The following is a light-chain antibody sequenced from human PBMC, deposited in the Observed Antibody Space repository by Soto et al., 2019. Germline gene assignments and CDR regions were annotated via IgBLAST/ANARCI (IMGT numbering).Light chain of an antibody. Sequence: DIQMTQSPSTLSASVVDRVTITCLASQSISSWLAWYQQKPGKAPKLLIYAASTLQSGVPSRFSGSGSGTEFTLTISSLQPDDFATYYCQQYNSYSITFGQGTRLEIK. V-gene: IGKV1-5*01. CDR3: QQYNSYSIT. J-gene: IGKJ5*01. CDR2: AAS. CDR1: QSISSW.